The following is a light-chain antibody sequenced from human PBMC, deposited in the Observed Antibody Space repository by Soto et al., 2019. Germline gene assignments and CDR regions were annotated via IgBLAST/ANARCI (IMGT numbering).Light chain of an antibody. CDR2: EVS. Sequence: QSVLTQPPSASGSPGQSFTISCTGTSSDVGGYNYVSWYQQHPGKAPKLMIYEVSQRPSGVPDRFSGSKSGNTASLTVSGLQAEDEADYYCSSYVGSNNFVFGGGNKVTVL. CDR1: SSDVGGYNY. J-gene: IGLJ2*01. V-gene: IGLV2-8*01. CDR3: SSYVGSNNFV.